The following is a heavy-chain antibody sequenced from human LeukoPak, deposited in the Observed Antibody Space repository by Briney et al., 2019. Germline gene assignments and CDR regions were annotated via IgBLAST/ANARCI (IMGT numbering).Heavy chain of an antibody. J-gene: IGHJ4*02. CDR2: IYYTGSS. CDR3: ARQGYYYDSSGHPTDY. CDR1: GGSISISNYY. Sequence: SETLSLTCTVSGGSISISNYYWGWIRQPPGKGLEWIGSIYYTGSSYYTPSLKGRVTMFVDTPKNQFSLKLSSVTAADTAEYYCARQGYYYDSSGHPTDYWGQGTLVTVSS. D-gene: IGHD3-22*01. V-gene: IGHV4-39*01.